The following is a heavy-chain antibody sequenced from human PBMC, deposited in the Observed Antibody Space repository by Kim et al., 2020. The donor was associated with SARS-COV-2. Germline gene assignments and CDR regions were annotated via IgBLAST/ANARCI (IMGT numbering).Heavy chain of an antibody. CDR2: IKMKIHGETT. D-gene: IGHD2-15*01. CDR1: GFTFKNAW. CDR3: STDSGLLPYDYFNY. J-gene: IGHJ4*02. V-gene: IGHV3-15*01. Sequence: GGSLRLSCGASGFTFKNAWMHWVRQAPGKGLEWVGRIKMKIHGETTDYAAPVKGRFTISRDDSKNTLYLQMSGLKTEDTAVYYCSTDSGLLPYDYFNYWGQGTLVTVSS.